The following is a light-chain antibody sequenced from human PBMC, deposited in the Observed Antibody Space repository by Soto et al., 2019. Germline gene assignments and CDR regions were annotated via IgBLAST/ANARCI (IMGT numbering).Light chain of an antibody. CDR2: EVS. Sequence: QSALTQPPSASGSRGQSVTISCTGNSSNVGVFNYVSWYQQHPGKAPKLIIYEVSKRPSGVPDRFSGSKSGNTAALTVSGLQTEDEADYYCSSYAGSNALLFGGGTPLTVL. V-gene: IGLV2-8*01. J-gene: IGLJ2*01. CDR1: SSNVGVFNY. CDR3: SSYAGSNALL.